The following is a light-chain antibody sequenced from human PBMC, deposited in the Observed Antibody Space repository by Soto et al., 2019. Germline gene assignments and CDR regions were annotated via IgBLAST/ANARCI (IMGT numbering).Light chain of an antibody. J-gene: IGKJ2*01. V-gene: IGKV1-5*03. CDR2: KAS. Sequence: DIQMTQSPSTLSASVGDRVTITCRASHSISTWLAWYQQKPGKAPKLLIYKASTLQSGVPSRFSANGSAPAFTHTIGTLPPDDLATYDGAQYNSDLYTFGQGTKLEIK. CDR3: AQYNSDLYT. CDR1: HSISTW.